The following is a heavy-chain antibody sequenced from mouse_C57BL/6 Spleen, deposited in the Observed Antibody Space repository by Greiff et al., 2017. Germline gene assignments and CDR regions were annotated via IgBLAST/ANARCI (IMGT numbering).Heavy chain of an antibody. Sequence: QVQLQQSGAELVRPGASVKLSCKASGYTFTDYYINWVKQRPGQGLEWIARIYPGSGNTYYNEKFKGKATLTAEKSSSTAYMQLSSLTSEDSAVYFCARDFTTVGTLYFDYWGQGTTLTVSS. CDR2: IYPGSGNT. CDR1: GYTFTDYY. CDR3: ARDFTTVGTLYFDY. J-gene: IGHJ2*01. D-gene: IGHD1-1*01. V-gene: IGHV1-76*01.